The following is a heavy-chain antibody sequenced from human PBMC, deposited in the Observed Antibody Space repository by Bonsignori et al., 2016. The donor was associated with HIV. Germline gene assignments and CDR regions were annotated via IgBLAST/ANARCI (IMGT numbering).Heavy chain of an antibody. CDR1: IHPQQLR. J-gene: IGHJ2*01. Sequence: DVQLVESGGDLVQPGGSLETLLCGLWIHPQQLRHALGPEDSRKRSGVGSAVGTTGDPYYLDSVEGRFTISRDNDRNSIYLQMYGLRGGDTALYYCVRGPIPANFVRHWYFDLWGRGTPVTVSS. V-gene: IGHV3-13*05. CDR3: VRGPIPANFVRHWYFDL. D-gene: IGHD4/OR15-4a*01. CDR2: VGTTGDP.